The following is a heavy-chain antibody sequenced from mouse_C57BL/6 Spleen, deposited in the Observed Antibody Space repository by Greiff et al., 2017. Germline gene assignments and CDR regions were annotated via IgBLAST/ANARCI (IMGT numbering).Heavy chain of an antibody. CDR1: GYTFTSYW. V-gene: IGHV1-52*01. CDR2: IDPSDSET. D-gene: IGHD1-1*01. Sequence: VQLQQPGAELVRPGSSVKLSCKASGYTFTSYWMHWVKQRPIQGLEWIGNIDPSDSETHYNQKFKDKATLTVDKSSSTAYMQLSSLTSEDSAVYYCARWGTTVLDYWGQGTTLTVSS. J-gene: IGHJ2*01. CDR3: ARWGTTVLDY.